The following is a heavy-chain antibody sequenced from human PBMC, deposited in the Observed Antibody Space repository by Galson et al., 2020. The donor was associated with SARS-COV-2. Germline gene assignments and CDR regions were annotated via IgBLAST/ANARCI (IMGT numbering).Heavy chain of an antibody. V-gene: IGHV4-4*02. CDR2: IFHSDYT. CDR3: SRIIVTAYYFSYMDV. D-gene: IGHD2-21*02. Sequence: SETLSLPCPVSGHSINSNYWWDLVRQPPGKGLEWTGEIFHSDYTNYNPSLKSLVTMSLDTSKNQFSLKLSSVTAADTALYYCSRIIVTAYYFSYMDVWGKGTTVTVSS. J-gene: IGHJ6*03. CDR1: GHSINSNYW.